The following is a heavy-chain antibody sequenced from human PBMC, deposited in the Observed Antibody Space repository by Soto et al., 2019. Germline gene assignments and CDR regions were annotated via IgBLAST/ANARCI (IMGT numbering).Heavy chain of an antibody. CDR1: GFTFSSYW. CDR3: VRSRYGCCFDS. Sequence: EVQLVESGGGLVQPGGSLRLSCAASGFTFSSYWMTWVRQAPGKGLEWVANIKQDGSDKYYVDSVNGRFTISRDNAKDSFHLPINSLRAEDTAVYYCVRSRYGCCFDSWGQETLVTFSS. J-gene: IGHJ4*02. V-gene: IGHV3-7*04. CDR2: IKQDGSDK. D-gene: IGHD4-17*01.